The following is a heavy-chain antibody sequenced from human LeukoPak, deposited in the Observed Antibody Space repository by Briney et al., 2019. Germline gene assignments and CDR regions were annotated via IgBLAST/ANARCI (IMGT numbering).Heavy chain of an antibody. CDR2: ISGSGGST. J-gene: IGHJ4*02. CDR3: AKEGYYDSSGYYSADY. V-gene: IGHV3-23*01. Sequence: GGSLRLSCVASGFTFSSYWMSWVRQAPGKGLEWVSAISGSGGSTYYADSVKGRFTISRDNSKNTLYLQMNSLRAEDTAVYYCAKEGYYDSSGYYSADYWGQGTLVTVSS. CDR1: GFTFSSYW. D-gene: IGHD3-22*01.